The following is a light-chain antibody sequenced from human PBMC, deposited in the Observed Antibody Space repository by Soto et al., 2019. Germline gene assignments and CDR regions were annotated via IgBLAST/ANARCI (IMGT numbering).Light chain of an antibody. Sequence: AIRMTQSPSSLSASTGDRVTITCRASQGISSYLAWYQQKPGKAPKLLIYAASTLQSGVPSRFSGSGSGTELTLTISCLQSEDFATYYCQQYYSDPPTFGQGTKVEIK. CDR1: QGISSY. CDR2: AAS. J-gene: IGKJ1*01. V-gene: IGKV1-8*01. CDR3: QQYYSDPPT.